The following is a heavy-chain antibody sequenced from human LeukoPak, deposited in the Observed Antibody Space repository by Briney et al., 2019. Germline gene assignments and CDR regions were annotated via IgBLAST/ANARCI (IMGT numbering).Heavy chain of an antibody. J-gene: IGHJ6*03. CDR2: ISHDGSNK. CDR3: AKDSAFYYIDV. Sequence: GGSLRLSCAASGFTFSSYGMHWVRQAPGKGLEWVAAISHDGSNKYYADSVKGRFTISRDNSKNTLFLQMNSLRAEDTAVYYCAKDSAFYYIDVWGKGTTVIISS. CDR1: GFTFSSYG. D-gene: IGHD3-10*01. V-gene: IGHV3-30*18.